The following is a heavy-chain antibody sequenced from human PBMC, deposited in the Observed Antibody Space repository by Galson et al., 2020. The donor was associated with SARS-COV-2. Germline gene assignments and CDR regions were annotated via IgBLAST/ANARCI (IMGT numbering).Heavy chain of an antibody. J-gene: IGHJ6*02. V-gene: IGHV3-30*04. CDR2: ISYDGSNK. Sequence: QLGESLKISCAASGFTFSSYAMHWVRQAPGKGLEWVAVISYDGSNKYYADSVKGRFTISRDNSKNTLYLQMNSLRAEDTAVYYCARAAGGSYYYGMDVWGQGTTVTVSS. CDR1: GFTFSSYA. CDR3: ARAAGGSYYYGMDV. D-gene: IGHD3-10*01.